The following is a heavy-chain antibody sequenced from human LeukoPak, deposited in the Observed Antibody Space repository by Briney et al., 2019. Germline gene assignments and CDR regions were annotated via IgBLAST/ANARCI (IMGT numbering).Heavy chain of an antibody. J-gene: IGHJ5*02. V-gene: IGHV1-2*02. CDR1: GYTFTGYF. CDR3: ARIVGAFGGGPDNWFDP. CDR2: INPNSGGT. D-gene: IGHD1-26*01. Sequence: ASVKVSCKASGYTFTGYFIHWVRQAPGQGLEWMGWINPNSGGTNYAQKLQGRVTMTTDTSTSTAYMELRSLRSDDTAVYYCARIVGAFGGGPDNWFDPWGQGTLVTVSS.